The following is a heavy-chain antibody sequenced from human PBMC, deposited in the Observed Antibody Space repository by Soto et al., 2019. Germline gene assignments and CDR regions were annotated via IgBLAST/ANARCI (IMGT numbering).Heavy chain of an antibody. CDR2: ISAYNGNT. V-gene: IGHV1-18*01. CDR3: ARDSFMTTVTTAEF. CDR1: GYTFTSYG. J-gene: IGHJ4*02. Sequence: ASVKVSCKASGYTFTSYGISWVRQSPGQGLEWMGWISAYNGNTNYAQKLQGRVTMTTDTSTSTAYMELRSLRSDDTAVYYCARDSFMTTVTTAEFWGQGTLVTVSS. D-gene: IGHD4-17*01.